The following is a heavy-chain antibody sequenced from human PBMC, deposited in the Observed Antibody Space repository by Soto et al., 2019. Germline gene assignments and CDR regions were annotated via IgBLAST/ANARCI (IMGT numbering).Heavy chain of an antibody. J-gene: IGHJ3*02. CDR3: AKGRDYYDSSFAFDI. Sequence: VRLSCAASGFTFDDYAMHWVRQAPGKGLEWVSGISWNSGSIGYADSVKGRFTISRDNAKNSLYLQMNSLRAEDTALYYCAKGRDYYDSSFAFDIWGQGTMVAVSS. CDR1: GFTFDDYA. CDR2: ISWNSGSI. D-gene: IGHD3-22*01. V-gene: IGHV3-9*01.